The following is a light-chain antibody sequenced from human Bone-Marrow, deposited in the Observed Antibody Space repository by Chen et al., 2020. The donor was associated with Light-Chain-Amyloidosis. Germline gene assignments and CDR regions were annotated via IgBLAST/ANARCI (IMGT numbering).Light chain of an antibody. CDR1: QTISSNY. CDR2: GSS. J-gene: IGKJ4*01. CDR3: QQYGTSPLT. Sequence: EIVLTQSPGTLSLSPGEVANLSCRASQTISSNYLTWYQQKFGQAPRLLIYGSSSRATGIPDRFTGSGSGTDFTLTINRLEPEDFAMYYCQQYGTSPLTFGAGTKVEIK. V-gene: IGKV3-20*01.